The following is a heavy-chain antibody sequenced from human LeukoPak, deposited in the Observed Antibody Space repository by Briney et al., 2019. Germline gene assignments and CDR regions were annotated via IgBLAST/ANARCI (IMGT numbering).Heavy chain of an antibody. Sequence: GGSLRLSCAAFGFTFSDHYMSWIRQTPGKGLEWVSYIYNSASNTYYADSVKGRFTISRDNAKNVLYLQMNNLRVEDTAVYYCARGHYGLDVWGQGTTVTVSS. V-gene: IGHV3-11*01. CDR2: IYNSASNT. CDR1: GFTFSDHY. CDR3: ARGHYGLDV. J-gene: IGHJ6*02.